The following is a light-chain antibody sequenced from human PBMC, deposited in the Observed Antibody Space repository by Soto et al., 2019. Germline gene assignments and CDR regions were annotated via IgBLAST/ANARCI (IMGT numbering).Light chain of an antibody. J-gene: IGKJ1*01. V-gene: IGKV1-5*01. CDR2: DAS. CDR1: QSINTW. Sequence: DIQMTQSPSTLSASVGDRVTITCRASQSINTWLAWYQQKPGKAPKLLIYDASSLESGVPSRFSGSGSGTEFTLTFSSLQPDDFATYYCQQFGTFGQGTKVEIQ. CDR3: QQFGT.